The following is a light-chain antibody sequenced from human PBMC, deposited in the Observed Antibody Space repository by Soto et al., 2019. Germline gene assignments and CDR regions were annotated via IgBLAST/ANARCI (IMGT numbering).Light chain of an antibody. CDR1: QTLSSSS. Sequence: ELGLTQSPGTLSLSPGASGTLSCRAGQTLSSSSLAWYQPKPGQAHRLLIYGASNRASGIPDRFSGGGSGTDFTLTIRRLEAEDFAVCYCHKYGSSPLTFGGGTQVAT. V-gene: IGKV3-20*01. CDR3: HKYGSSPLT. J-gene: IGKJ4*02. CDR2: GAS.